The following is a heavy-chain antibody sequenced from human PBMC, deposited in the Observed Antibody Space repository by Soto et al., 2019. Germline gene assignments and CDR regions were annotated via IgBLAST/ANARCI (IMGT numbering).Heavy chain of an antibody. CDR1: GGSFSGYY. J-gene: IGHJ6*03. Sequence: SETLSLTCAVYGGSFSGYYWSWIRQPPGKGLEWIGEINHSGSTNYNPSLKSRVTISVDTSKNQFSLKLSSVTAADTAVYYCARAEWLRFGEYYYMYVWGKGTTVTVSS. V-gene: IGHV4-34*01. D-gene: IGHD5-12*01. CDR2: INHSGST. CDR3: ARAEWLRFGEYYYMYV.